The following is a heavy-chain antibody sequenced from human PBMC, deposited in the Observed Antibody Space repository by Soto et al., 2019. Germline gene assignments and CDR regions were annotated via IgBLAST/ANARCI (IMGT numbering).Heavy chain of an antibody. V-gene: IGHV4-30-2*01. Sequence: SETLSLTCAVSGGSISSGGYSWSWIRQPPGKDLEWIGYIYHSGSTYYNPSLKSRVTISVDRSKNQFSLKLSSVTAADTAVYYCARVMAAAGPYYFDYWGQGTLVTVSS. CDR3: ARVMAAAGPYYFDY. CDR1: GGSISSGGYS. J-gene: IGHJ4*02. CDR2: IYHSGST. D-gene: IGHD6-13*01.